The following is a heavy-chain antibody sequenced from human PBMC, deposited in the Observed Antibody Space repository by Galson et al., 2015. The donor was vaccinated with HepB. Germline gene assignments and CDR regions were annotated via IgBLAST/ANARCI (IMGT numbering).Heavy chain of an antibody. Sequence: SVKVSCKASGYTFTSYGISWVRQAPGQGLEWMGWISAYNGNTNYAQKLQGRVTMTTDTSTSTAYMELRSLRSDDTAVYYCARGRQWLVPDPSAFDIWGQGTMVTVSS. D-gene: IGHD6-19*01. J-gene: IGHJ3*02. V-gene: IGHV1-18*01. CDR3: ARGRQWLVPDPSAFDI. CDR2: ISAYNGNT. CDR1: GYTFTSYG.